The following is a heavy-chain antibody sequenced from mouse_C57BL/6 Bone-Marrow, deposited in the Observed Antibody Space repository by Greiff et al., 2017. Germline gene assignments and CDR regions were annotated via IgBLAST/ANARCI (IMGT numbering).Heavy chain of an antibody. CDR1: GYTFTGYW. CDR3: ARQGYYYGSSH. J-gene: IGHJ3*01. V-gene: IGHV1-9*01. Sequence: QVQLQQSGAELMKPGASVKLSCKATGYTFTGYWIEWVKQRPGHGLEWIGEILPGSGSTNYNEKFKGKGTFTADTSSNTAYMQLSRLTTEDSAIYYCARQGYYYGSSHWGQGTLVTVSA. D-gene: IGHD1-1*01. CDR2: ILPGSGST.